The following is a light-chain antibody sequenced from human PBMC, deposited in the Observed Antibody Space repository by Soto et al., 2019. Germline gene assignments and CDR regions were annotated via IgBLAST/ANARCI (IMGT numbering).Light chain of an antibody. CDR3: AAWDDSLSGRV. V-gene: IGLV1-47*01. J-gene: IGLJ3*02. CDR2: RTD. CDR1: SSNIGSSY. Sequence: QSVLTQPPSASGTPGQRVTISCSGSSSNIGSSYVYWYQQLPGTAPKLLIYRTDQWPSGVPDRFSGSKSGTSASLAISGLRSKDEADYYCAAWDDSLSGRVFGGGTKLTVL.